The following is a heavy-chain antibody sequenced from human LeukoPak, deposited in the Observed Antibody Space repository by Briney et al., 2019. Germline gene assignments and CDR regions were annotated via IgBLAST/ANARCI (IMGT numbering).Heavy chain of an antibody. CDR3: ARGDVGATGAFDI. CDR1: GFTFSSYW. J-gene: IGHJ3*02. CDR2: INTDGSST. V-gene: IGHV3-74*01. D-gene: IGHD1-26*01. Sequence: GGSLRLSCAASGFTFSSYWMHWVRQAPGKGLVWVSRINTDGSSTNYADSVKGRFTISRDNAKDTLYLQMNSLRAEDTAVYYCARGDVGATGAFDIWGQGTMVTVSS.